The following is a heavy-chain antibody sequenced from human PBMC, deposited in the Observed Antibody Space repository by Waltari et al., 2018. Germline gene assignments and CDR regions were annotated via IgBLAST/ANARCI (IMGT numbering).Heavy chain of an antibody. D-gene: IGHD3-22*01. J-gene: IGHJ4*02. CDR2: IRSKAYGGTT. Sequence: EVQLVESGGGLVQPGGSLRLSCAASGFTFGDYAMSWVRQAPGKGLEWLGFIRSKAYGGTTEYAASVKGRFTISRDDSKSIAYLQMNSLKTEDTAVYYCTRNSPDYYDSRYFDYWGQGTLVTVSS. V-gene: IGHV3-49*04. CDR3: TRNSPDYYDSRYFDY. CDR1: GFTFGDYA.